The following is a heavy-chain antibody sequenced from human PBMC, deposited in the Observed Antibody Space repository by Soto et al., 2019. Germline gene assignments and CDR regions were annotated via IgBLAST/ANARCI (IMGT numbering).Heavy chain of an antibody. CDR3: ARSEKVTGTPFPYYYYGMDV. CDR1: GGTFSSYA. V-gene: IGHV1-69*06. CDR2: IIPIFGTA. Sequence: QVQLVQSGAEVKKPGSSVKVSCKASGGTFSSYAISWVRQAPGQGLEWMGGIIPIFGTATYAQKFQGRVTITADKSTSTAYMELSSLRSEDTAVYYCARSEKVTGTPFPYYYYGMDVWGQGTTVTVAS. J-gene: IGHJ6*02. D-gene: IGHD1-7*01.